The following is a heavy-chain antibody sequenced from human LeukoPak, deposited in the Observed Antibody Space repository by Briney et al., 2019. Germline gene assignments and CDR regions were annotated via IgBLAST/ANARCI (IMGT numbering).Heavy chain of an antibody. D-gene: IGHD3-22*01. CDR1: GLTFSGYG. J-gene: IGHJ3*02. CDR3: ARERDYYDSSGYLKLNAFDI. CDR2: IWSDGSNK. Sequence: GGSLRLSCAASGLTFSGYGMHWVRPAPGKGLGWVAVIWSDGSNKNYADSVKGPFTISRDNSNNTLYLQMNSLRAEDTAVYYCARERDYYDSSGYLKLNAFDIWGQGTVVTVSS. V-gene: IGHV3-33*01.